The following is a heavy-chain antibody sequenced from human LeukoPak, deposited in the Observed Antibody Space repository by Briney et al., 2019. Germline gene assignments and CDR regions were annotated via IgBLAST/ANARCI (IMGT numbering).Heavy chain of an antibody. CDR1: GFTFSSYS. D-gene: IGHD6-13*01. CDR2: ISSSSSTI. J-gene: IGHJ4*02. Sequence: PGGSLRLSCAASGFTFSSYSMNWVRQAPGKGLEWVSYISSSSSTIYYADSVKGRITSSRDNAKNSLHLQMNSLRAEDTAVFLPEISPEWHQLERGYWGQGTLVTVSS. CDR3: EISPEWHQLERGY. V-gene: IGHV3-48*04.